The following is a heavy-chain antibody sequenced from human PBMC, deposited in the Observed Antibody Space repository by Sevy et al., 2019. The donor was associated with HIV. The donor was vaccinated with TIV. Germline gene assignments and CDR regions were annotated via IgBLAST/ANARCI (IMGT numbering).Heavy chain of an antibody. Sequence: GGSLRLSCAASGFTFSDYYMSWIRQAPGKGLEWVSYISSSSSDTNYANSVKGRFTISRDNAKNSLYLQMNSLRAEDTAVYYCARDRATVTTLDYFDYWGQGTLVTVSS. J-gene: IGHJ4*02. CDR3: ARDRATVTTLDYFDY. CDR2: ISSSSSDT. D-gene: IGHD4-17*01. V-gene: IGHV3-11*06. CDR1: GFTFSDYY.